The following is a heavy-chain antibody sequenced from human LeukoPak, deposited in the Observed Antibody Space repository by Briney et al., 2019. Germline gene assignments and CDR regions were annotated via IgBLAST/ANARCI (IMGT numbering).Heavy chain of an antibody. CDR2: INYSGSS. J-gene: IGHJ5*02. V-gene: IGHV4-59*01. CDR3: AREIYDFWSGPFNWFDP. CDR1: GFTFSSYA. D-gene: IGHD3-3*01. Sequence: GSLRLSCAASGFTFSSYAMSWVRQALGRGLEWIAYINYSGSSNYNPSLKSRVIISVDTSKNQFSLKLSSLTAADTAVYYCAREIYDFWSGPFNWFDPWGQGTLVTVSS.